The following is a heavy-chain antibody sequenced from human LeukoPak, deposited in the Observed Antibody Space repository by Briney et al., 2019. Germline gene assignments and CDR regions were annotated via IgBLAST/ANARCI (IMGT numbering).Heavy chain of an antibody. Sequence: ASVKVSCKASGGTFSSYAISWVRQAPGQGLEWMGGSIPIFGTANYAQKFQGTVTITTDESTSTDYMELSSLRSEDTAVYYCARSAYCSSTSCQYYDTDYWGQGTLVTVSS. CDR2: SIPIFGTA. V-gene: IGHV1-69*05. CDR1: GGTFSSYA. D-gene: IGHD2-2*01. CDR3: ARSAYCSSTSCQYYDTDY. J-gene: IGHJ4*02.